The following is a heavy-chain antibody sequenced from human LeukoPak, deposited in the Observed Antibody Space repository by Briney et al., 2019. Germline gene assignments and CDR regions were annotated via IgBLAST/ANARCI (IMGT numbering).Heavy chain of an antibody. CDR2: IRYDGSNK. CDR1: GFTFSSYG. CDR3: ATLSYGSGRRFDY. V-gene: IGHV3-30*02. Sequence: GGSLRLSCAASGFTFSSYGMHWVRQAPGKGLEWVAFIRYDGSNKYYADSVKGRFTISRDNSKNTLYLQMNSLRAADTAVYYCATLSYGSGRRFDYWGQGTLVTVSS. D-gene: IGHD3-10*01. J-gene: IGHJ4*02.